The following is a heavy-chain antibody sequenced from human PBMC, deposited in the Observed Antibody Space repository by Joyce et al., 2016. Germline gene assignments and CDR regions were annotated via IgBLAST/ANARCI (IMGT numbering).Heavy chain of an antibody. Sequence: EVQLVQSGAEVKKPGESLKISCKGSGYSFSLYWIGWVRQMPGKGLEGLGINYPGDSNTRYSPSFQGQVTISAYKSISTAYLQWRSLKASDTAMHYCARRLHYFDSSGQFQGSDAFDIWGQGTMVTVSS. V-gene: IGHV5-51*01. CDR2: NYPGDSNT. D-gene: IGHD3-22*01. J-gene: IGHJ3*02. CDR1: GYSFSLYW. CDR3: ARRLHYFDSSGQFQGSDAFDI.